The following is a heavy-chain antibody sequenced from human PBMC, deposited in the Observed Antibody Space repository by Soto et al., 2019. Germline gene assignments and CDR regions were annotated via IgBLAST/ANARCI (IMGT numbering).Heavy chain of an antibody. CDR3: AKVGTDFWRKYYFDY. V-gene: IGHV3-23*01. J-gene: IGHJ4*02. Sequence: GGSLRLSCAASGFTFSSYAMSWVRQAPGKGLEWVSAISGSGGSTYYADSVKGRFTISRDNSKNTLYLQMNSLRAEDTAVYYCAKVGTDFWRKYYFDYWGQGTLVTVSS. D-gene: IGHD3-3*01. CDR2: ISGSGGST. CDR1: GFTFSSYA.